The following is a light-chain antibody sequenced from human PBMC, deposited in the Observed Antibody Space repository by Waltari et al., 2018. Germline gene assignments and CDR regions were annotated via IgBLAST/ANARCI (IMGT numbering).Light chain of an antibody. CDR2: KVS. CDR3: MQGTHWPWT. CDR1: QSIVSRDGNTY. Sequence: VVMTQSRLSLPAALGQPASTSCRPSQSIVSRDGNTYFTWFHQRPGQSPRRLLYKVSNRDSGVPDRFSGSGSGTDFTLRISRVEAEDFGDYYCMQGTHWPWTFGPGTKVEI. J-gene: IGKJ1*01. V-gene: IGKV2-30*01.